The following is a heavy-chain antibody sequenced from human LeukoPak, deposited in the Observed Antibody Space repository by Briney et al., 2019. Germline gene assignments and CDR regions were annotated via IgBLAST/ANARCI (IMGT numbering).Heavy chain of an antibody. J-gene: IGHJ4*02. CDR3: ARLRPGDFDC. V-gene: IGHV4-39*07. D-gene: IGHD7-27*01. CDR1: GDSISSSSYY. CDR2: IYYSGST. Sequence: SETLSLTCTVSGDSISSSSYYWGWIRPPPGKGLEWIGYIYYSGSTYYNPSLKSRVTISVDTSKNQFSLKLSSVTAADTAVYYCARLRPGDFDCWGQGTLVTVSS.